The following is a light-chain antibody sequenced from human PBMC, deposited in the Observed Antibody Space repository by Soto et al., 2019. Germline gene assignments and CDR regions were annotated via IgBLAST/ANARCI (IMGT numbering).Light chain of an antibody. V-gene: IGLV2-14*01. CDR1: SSDVGGYNY. CDR3: SSYTSSSTSIDV. CDR2: DVS. Sequence: QSALTQPASVSGSPGQSITISCTGTSSDVGGYNYVSWYQQHPGKAPKLMIYDVSNRPSGVSNRFSGSKSGNTASLTISGLQAEDEADYYCSSYTSSSTSIDVFGTGTKLTVL. J-gene: IGLJ1*01.